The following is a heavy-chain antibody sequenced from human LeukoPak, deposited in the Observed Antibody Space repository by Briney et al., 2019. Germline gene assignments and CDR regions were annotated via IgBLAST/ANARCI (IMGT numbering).Heavy chain of an antibody. D-gene: IGHD5-24*01. CDR3: ARLGRDGYNEEYYFDY. Sequence: PSQTLSLTCTVSGGSISSGSYYWSWIRQPAGKGLEWIGRIYTSGSTNYNPSLKSRVTISVDTSKNQFSLKLSSVTAADTAVYYCARLGRDGYNEEYYFDYWGQGTLVTVSS. V-gene: IGHV4-61*02. J-gene: IGHJ4*02. CDR1: GGSISSGSYY. CDR2: IYTSGST.